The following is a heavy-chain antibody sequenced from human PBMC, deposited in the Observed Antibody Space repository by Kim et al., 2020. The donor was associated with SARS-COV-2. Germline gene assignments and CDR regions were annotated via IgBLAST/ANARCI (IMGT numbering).Heavy chain of an antibody. CDR2: NTGNGNT. J-gene: IGHJ4*02. Sequence: NTGNGNTKYSQKFQGTVTITRDTSASTAYMELSSLRSEDTAVYYCTRVVVWGQGTLVTVSS. V-gene: IGHV1-3*04. CDR3: TRVVV. D-gene: IGHD3-10*01.